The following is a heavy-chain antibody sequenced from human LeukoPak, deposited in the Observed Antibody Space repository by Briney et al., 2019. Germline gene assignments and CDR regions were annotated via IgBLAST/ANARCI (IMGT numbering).Heavy chain of an antibody. Sequence: GGSLRLSCAASGFTLSSYWTHWVRQVPGKGLVWVSHINNDGSSTTYADSVKGRFTISKDDAKNTLYLQMNSLGAEDTAVYYCAAWGVIDYWGQGTLVTVSS. V-gene: IGHV3-74*01. CDR1: GFTLSSYW. D-gene: IGHD3-16*01. J-gene: IGHJ4*02. CDR2: INNDGSST. CDR3: AAWGVIDY.